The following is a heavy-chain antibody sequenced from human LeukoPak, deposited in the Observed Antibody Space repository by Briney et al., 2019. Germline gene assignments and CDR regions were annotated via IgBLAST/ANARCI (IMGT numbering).Heavy chain of an antibody. V-gene: IGHV5-51*01. CDR2: IYPGDSDT. J-gene: IGHJ4*02. CDR3: ARRIGSGWYDY. D-gene: IGHD6-19*01. Sequence: GESLKISCQGSGYRFTTYWIGWVRQMPGKGLEWMGIIYPGDSDTRYSPSFQGQVIISADRSISTAYLQWSSLKASDTAMYYCARRIGSGWYDYWGQGTLVTVSS. CDR1: GYRFTTYW.